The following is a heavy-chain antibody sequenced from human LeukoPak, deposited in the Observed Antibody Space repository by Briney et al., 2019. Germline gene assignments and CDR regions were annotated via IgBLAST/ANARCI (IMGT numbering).Heavy chain of an antibody. V-gene: IGHV3-30-3*01. D-gene: IGHD2-2*02. CDR2: ISNDGSKK. J-gene: IGHJ6*02. CDR1: GFTLSSYA. CDR3: AREEVVPAAIGLVYYYYGMDV. Sequence: PGGSLRLSCAASGFTLSSYAMHWVRQAPGKGLEWVAVISNDGSKKYYADSVKGRFTISRDNSKNTLYLQVNSLRAEDTAVYYCAREEVVPAAIGLVYYYYGMDVWGQGTTVTVSS.